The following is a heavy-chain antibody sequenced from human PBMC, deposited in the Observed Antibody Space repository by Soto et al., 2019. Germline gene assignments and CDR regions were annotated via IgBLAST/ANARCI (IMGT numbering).Heavy chain of an antibody. V-gene: IGHV4-39*01. CDR1: GGSISSSSYY. J-gene: IGHJ4*02. Sequence: SETLSLTCTVSGGSISSSSYYWGWIRQPPGKGLEWIGSIYYNGNTYYNPSLKSRVTISVDTSKNQFSLKLSSVTAADTAVYYCARPAVDTTTRTDYWGQGTLVTVSS. D-gene: IGHD5-18*01. CDR3: ARPAVDTTTRTDY. CDR2: IYYNGNT.